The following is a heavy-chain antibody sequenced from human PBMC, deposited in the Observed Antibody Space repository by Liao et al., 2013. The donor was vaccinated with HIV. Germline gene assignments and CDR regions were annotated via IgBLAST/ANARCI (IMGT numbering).Heavy chain of an antibody. CDR2: IYYTGRESS. V-gene: IGHV4-39*07. CDR1: NGSISDSTFY. J-gene: IGHJ4*02. D-gene: IGHD1-14*01. Sequence: HLLLEESGPGLVKPSETLSLTCSVSNGSISDSTFYWGWIRQPPGKELEWIGTIYYTGRESSYYNPSLESRVTISLDTSNSQFSLRLRSVTAADTAVYYCVRGGLFRNPFDYWGQGALVAVSS. CDR3: VRGGLFRNPFDY.